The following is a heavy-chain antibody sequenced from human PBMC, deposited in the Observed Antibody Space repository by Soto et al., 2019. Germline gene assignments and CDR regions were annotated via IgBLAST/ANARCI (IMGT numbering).Heavy chain of an antibody. CDR2: IYYSGST. V-gene: IGHV4-31*03. D-gene: IGHD4-17*01. CDR3: ARDQGLGDYNYYYYGMDV. J-gene: IGHJ6*02. Sequence: PSETLSLTCTVSGGSISSGGYYWSWIRQHPGKGLEWIGYIYYSGSTYYNPSLKSRVTISVDTSKNQFSLKLSSVTAADTAVYYCARDQGLGDYNYYYYGMDVWGQGTTVTVSS. CDR1: GGSISSGGYY.